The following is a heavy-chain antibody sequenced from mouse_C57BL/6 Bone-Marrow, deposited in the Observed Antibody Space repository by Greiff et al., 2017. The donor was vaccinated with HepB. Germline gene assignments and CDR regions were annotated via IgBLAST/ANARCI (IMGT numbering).Heavy chain of an antibody. CDR2: ISDGGSYT. CDR1: GFTFSSYA. Sequence: DVKLVESGGGLVKPGGSLKLSCAASGFTFSSYAMSWVRQTPEKRLEWVATISDGGSYTYYPDNVKGRFTISRDNAKNNLYLQMSHLKSEDTAMYYCARDLRDHDYDGAWFAYWGQGTLVTVSA. V-gene: IGHV5-4*01. J-gene: IGHJ3*01. D-gene: IGHD2-4*01. CDR3: ARDLRDHDYDGAWFAY.